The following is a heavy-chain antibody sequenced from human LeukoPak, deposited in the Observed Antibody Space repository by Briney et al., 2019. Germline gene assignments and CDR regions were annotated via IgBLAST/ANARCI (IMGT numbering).Heavy chain of an antibody. CDR2: ISAYNGNA. V-gene: IGHV1-18*01. D-gene: IGHD3-22*01. CDR3: ARGGPFTYYYDSSGYTLTDFDY. CDR1: GYTFTSYG. Sequence: ASVKVPCKASGYTFTSYGISWVRQAPGQGLEWMGWISAYNGNANYAQKLRGRVTMTTDTSTSTAYMELRSLRSDDTAVYYCARGGPFTYYYDSSGYTLTDFDYWGQGTLVTVSS. J-gene: IGHJ4*02.